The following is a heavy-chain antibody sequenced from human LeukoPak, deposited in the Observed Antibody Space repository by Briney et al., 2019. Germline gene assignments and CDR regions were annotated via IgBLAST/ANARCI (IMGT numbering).Heavy chain of an antibody. CDR2: TRNKANSYTT. D-gene: IGHD3-22*01. V-gene: IGHV3-72*01. CDR3: ARGDSSGYLGY. J-gene: IGHJ4*02. Sequence: GGSLRLSCAASGFTFSDHYMDWVRQAPGKGLEWVGRTRNKANSYTTEYAASVKGRFTISRDDSKNSLYLQMNNLKTEDTAVYYCARGDSSGYLGYWGQGTPVTVSS. CDR1: GFTFSDHY.